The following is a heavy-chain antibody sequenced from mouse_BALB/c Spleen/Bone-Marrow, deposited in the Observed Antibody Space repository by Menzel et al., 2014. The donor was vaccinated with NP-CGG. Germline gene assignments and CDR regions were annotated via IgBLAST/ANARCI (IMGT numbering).Heavy chain of an antibody. Sequence: EVQLQQSGTVLARPGASVKMSCKASGYSFTSYWMHWVKERPGQGLEWIGAIYPGNSDTSYSQKFKGKAKLTAVTSASTAYMELSSLTNEDSAVYYCARGLRWCFDVWGAGTTVTVSS. CDR3: ARGLRWCFDV. J-gene: IGHJ1*01. CDR1: GYSFTSYW. V-gene: IGHV1-5*01. D-gene: IGHD1-1*01. CDR2: IYPGNSDT.